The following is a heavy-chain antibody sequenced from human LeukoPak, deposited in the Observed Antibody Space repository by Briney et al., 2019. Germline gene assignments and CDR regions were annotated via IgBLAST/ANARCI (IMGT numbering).Heavy chain of an antibody. CDR2: ISAGGGST. Sequence: GGSLRLSCAASGLTFSTYAMSWVRQAPGEGLEWVSGISAGGGSTYYADSVKGRFTISRDNSENTLYLQMNSLRAEDTAVYYCAKHSSGWNGDYWGQGTLVTVSS. V-gene: IGHV3-23*01. D-gene: IGHD6-19*01. CDR3: AKHSSGWNGDY. CDR1: GLTFSTYA. J-gene: IGHJ4*02.